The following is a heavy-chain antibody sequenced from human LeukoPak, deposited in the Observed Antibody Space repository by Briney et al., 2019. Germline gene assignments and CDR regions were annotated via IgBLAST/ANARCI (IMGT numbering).Heavy chain of an antibody. D-gene: IGHD5-12*01. CDR1: GGTFSSYA. V-gene: IGHV1-69*01. CDR3: ARDGGGYSGYGMDV. Sequence: SVNVSCKASGGTFSSYAISWVRQAPGQGLEWMGGIIPIFGTANYAQKFQGRVTITADESTSTAYMELSSLRSEDTAVYYCARDGGGYSGYGMDVWGQGTTVTVSS. J-gene: IGHJ6*02. CDR2: IIPIFGTA.